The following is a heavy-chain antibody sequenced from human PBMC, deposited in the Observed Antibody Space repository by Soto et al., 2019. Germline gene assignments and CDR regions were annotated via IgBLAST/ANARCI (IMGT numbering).Heavy chain of an antibody. Sequence: SETLSLSCTVSGGSISSYYWSWIRQPPGKGLEWIGYIYYSGSTNYNPSLKSRVTISVDTSKNQFSLKLSSVTAVDTAVYYCVTYSSGPPGYFDYWGQGTLVTVSS. V-gene: IGHV4-59*12. CDR1: GGSISSYY. J-gene: IGHJ4*02. CDR2: IYYSGST. D-gene: IGHD6-19*01. CDR3: VTYSSGPPGYFDY.